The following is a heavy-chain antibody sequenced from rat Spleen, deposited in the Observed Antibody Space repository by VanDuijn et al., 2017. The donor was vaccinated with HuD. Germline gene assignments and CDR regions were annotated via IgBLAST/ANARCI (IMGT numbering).Heavy chain of an antibody. D-gene: IGHD1-11*01. J-gene: IGHJ3*01. CDR2: IWYDGDT. Sequence: QVQLKESGPGLVQPSETLSLTCTVSGFSLTSYSVSWVRQPSGKGPEWMGRIWYDGDTEYNSGLKSRLSISRDTSKSQVFLKMSSLQTDDTAIYFCTRSYGGYSQHWFAYWGQGTLVTVSS. V-gene: IGHV2-15*01. CDR3: TRSYGGYSQHWFAY. CDR1: GFSLTSYS.